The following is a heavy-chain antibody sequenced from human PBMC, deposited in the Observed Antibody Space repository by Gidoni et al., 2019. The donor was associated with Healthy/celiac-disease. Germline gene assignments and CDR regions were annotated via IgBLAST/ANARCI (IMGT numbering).Heavy chain of an antibody. D-gene: IGHD3-3*01. Sequence: QVQLQESGPGLVKPSETLSLTCTGSGGSISSYYWSWIRQPAGKGLEWIGRIYTSGSTNYNPSLKSRVTMSVDTSKNQFSLKLSSVTAADTAVYYCARAPYEGDFWSGFWANGMDVWGQGTTVTVSS. CDR2: IYTSGST. CDR3: ARAPYEGDFWSGFWANGMDV. CDR1: GGSISSYY. J-gene: IGHJ6*02. V-gene: IGHV4-4*07.